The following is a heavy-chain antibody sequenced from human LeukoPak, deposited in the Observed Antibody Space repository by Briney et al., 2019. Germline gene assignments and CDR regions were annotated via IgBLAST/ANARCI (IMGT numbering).Heavy chain of an antibody. CDR1: GGSIRGYY. V-gene: IGHV4-4*08. CDR2: IYSSGST. CDR3: ARVPTVTFFDY. D-gene: IGHD4-17*01. J-gene: IGHJ4*02. Sequence: SETLSLTCNVSGGSIRGYYWSWIRQPPGKGLEWIGYIYSSGSTNYNPSLKSRVTISVDTSKNQFSLKLSSVTAADTAVYYCARVPTVTFFDYWGQGTLVTVSS.